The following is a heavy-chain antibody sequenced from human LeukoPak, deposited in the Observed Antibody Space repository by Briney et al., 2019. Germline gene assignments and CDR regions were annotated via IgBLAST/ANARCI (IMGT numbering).Heavy chain of an antibody. Sequence: SETLSLTCTVSGGSISTYYWSWIRRPPGKGLEWIGYIYYSGSTNYNPSLKSRVTISVDTSKNQFSLKLSSVTAADTAVYYCARRPVAGAFDIWGQGTMVTVSS. CDR1: GGSISTYY. D-gene: IGHD6-19*01. J-gene: IGHJ3*02. V-gene: IGHV4-59*01. CDR2: IYYSGST. CDR3: ARRPVAGAFDI.